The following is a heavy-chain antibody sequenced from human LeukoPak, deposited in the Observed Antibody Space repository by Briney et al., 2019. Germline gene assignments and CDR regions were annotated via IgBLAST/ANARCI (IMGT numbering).Heavy chain of an antibody. CDR3: ARDGNGYGDYGRRAFDI. CDR1: GYTFTSYD. D-gene: IGHD4-17*01. CDR2: INPNSGGT. V-gene: IGHV1-2*06. J-gene: IGHJ3*02. Sequence: ASVKVSCKASGYTFTSYDINWVRQATGQGLEWMGRINPNSGGTNYAQKFQGRVTMTRDTSISTAYMELSRLRSDDTAVYYCARDGNGYGDYGRRAFDIWGQGTMVTVSS.